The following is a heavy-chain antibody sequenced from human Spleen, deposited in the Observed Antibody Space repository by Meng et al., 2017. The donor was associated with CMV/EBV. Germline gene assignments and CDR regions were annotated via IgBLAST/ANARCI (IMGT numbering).Heavy chain of an antibody. J-gene: IGHJ5*02. CDR2: INPTSGGT. D-gene: IGHD6-13*01. CDR1: GYTFTGYY. CDR3: AREQQLVLEGNWFDP. V-gene: IGHV1-2*02. Sequence: SGYTFTGYYIHWVRQAPGQGLEWMGWINPTSGGTNYAQKFQGRVTMTRDTSISTAYMELSRLRSDDTAVYYCAREQQLVLEGNWFDPWGQGTLVTVSS.